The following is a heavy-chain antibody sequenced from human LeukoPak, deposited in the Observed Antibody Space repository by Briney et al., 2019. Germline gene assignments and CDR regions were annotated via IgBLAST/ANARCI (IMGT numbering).Heavy chain of an antibody. CDR3: ASTRYSYGFSPEYYYYMDV. V-gene: IGHV3-21*01. J-gene: IGHJ6*03. Sequence: GGSLRLSCGASGFSIRTFWMTWLRQAPGKGLEWVSSISSSSSYIYYADSVKGRFTISRDNAKNSLYLQMNSLRAEDTAVYYCASTRYSYGFSPEYYYYMDVWGKGTTVTVSS. CDR2: ISSSSSYI. CDR1: GFSIRTFW. D-gene: IGHD5-18*01.